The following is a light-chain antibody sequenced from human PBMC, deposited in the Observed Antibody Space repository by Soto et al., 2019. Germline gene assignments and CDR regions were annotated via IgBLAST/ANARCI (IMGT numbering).Light chain of an antibody. CDR2: GAS. V-gene: IGKV3-20*01. J-gene: IGKJ2*01. CDR1: QSITSSY. Sequence: EIVLTQSPGTLSLSPGERATLSCRASQSITSSYLAWYQQKPGQAPRLLIYGASRRATDIPDRFSGSGAGTDFPLTISRLEPEDFAVYYCQLYDSPSYPFGQGTKLEIK. CDR3: QLYDSPSYP.